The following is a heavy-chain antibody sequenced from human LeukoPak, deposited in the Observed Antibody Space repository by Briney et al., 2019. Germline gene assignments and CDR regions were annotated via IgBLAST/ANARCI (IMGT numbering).Heavy chain of an antibody. D-gene: IGHD3-3*01. CDR2: ISYDGSNK. J-gene: IGHJ4*02. CDR1: GFTFSSYG. Sequence: GGSLRLSCAASGFTFSSYGMHWVRQAPGKGLEWVAVISYDGSNKYYADSVKGRFTISRDNSKNTLYLQMNSLRAEDTAVHYCAKDLEYYDFWSGYSATGYWGQGTLVTVSS. V-gene: IGHV3-30*18. CDR3: AKDLEYYDFWSGYSATGY.